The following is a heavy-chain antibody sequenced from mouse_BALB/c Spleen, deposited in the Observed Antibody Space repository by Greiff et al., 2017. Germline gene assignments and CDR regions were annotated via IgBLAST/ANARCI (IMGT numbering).Heavy chain of an antibody. D-gene: IGHD2-14*01. CDR2: ISYSGST. CDR1: GYSITSDYA. J-gene: IGHJ4*01. Sequence: EVQLQESGPGLVKPSQSLSLTCTVTGYSITSDYAWNWIRPFPGNKLEWMGYISYSGSTSYNPSLQRRISITRDTSKNQFFLQLNSVTTEDTATYYCARGDRYGPMDYWGQGTSVTVSS. V-gene: IGHV3-2*02. CDR3: ARGDRYGPMDY.